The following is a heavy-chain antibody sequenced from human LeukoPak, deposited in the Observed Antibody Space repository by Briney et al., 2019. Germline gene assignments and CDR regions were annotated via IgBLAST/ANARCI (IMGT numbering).Heavy chain of an antibody. CDR3: ASWKKQAAAGTHFDY. D-gene: IGHD6-13*01. Sequence: SETLSLTCTVSGGSISSSSYYWGWIRQPPGKGLEWIGSIYYSGSTYYNPSLKSRVTISVDTSKNQFSLKLSSVTAADTAVYYCASWKKQAAAGTHFDYWGQGTLVTVSS. V-gene: IGHV4-39*01. CDR1: GGSISSSSYY. J-gene: IGHJ4*02. CDR2: IYYSGST.